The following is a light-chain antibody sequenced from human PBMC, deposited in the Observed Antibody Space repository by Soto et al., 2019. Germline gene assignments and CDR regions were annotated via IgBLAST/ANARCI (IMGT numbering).Light chain of an antibody. V-gene: IGLV1-47*02. CDR3: AVWDDSLSGPV. Sequence: QSVLTQPPSASGTPGQRVTISCSGSSSNIGSNYVYWYQQPPGTAPKLPIYSNIQRPSGVPDRFSGSKSGTSASLAISGLRSEDEADYYCAVWDDSLSGPVFGGGTKVTVL. CDR2: SNI. CDR1: SSNIGSNY. J-gene: IGLJ2*01.